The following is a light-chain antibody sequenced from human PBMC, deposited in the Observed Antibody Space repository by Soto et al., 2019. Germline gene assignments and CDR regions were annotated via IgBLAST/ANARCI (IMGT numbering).Light chain of an antibody. V-gene: IGKV3-11*01. CDR1: QSVSSSY. Sequence: IVLTPSPGTLSLSPGERATLSCRASQSVSSSYLAWYQQKPGQAPRLLIYDASNRATGIPARFSGSGSGTDFTLTISSLEPEDFAVYYCQQRSNWPRTFGQGTKVDI. CDR2: DAS. CDR3: QQRSNWPRT. J-gene: IGKJ1*01.